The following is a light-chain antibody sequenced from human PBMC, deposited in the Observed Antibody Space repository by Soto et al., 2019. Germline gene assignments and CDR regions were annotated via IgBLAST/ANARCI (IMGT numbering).Light chain of an antibody. Sequence: QSALTQPRSVSGSPVQSVTISCTGTSSDVGGYNYVSWYQQHPGKAPKLMIYDVTKRPSGVPDRLSGSKSGNTASLTISGLQAEDEADYYCCSYAGTFYVFGTGTKVTVL. CDR3: CSYAGTFYV. V-gene: IGLV2-11*01. CDR2: DVT. J-gene: IGLJ1*01. CDR1: SSDVGGYNY.